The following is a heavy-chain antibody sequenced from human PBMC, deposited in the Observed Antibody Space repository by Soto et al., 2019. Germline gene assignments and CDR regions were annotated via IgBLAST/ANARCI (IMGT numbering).Heavy chain of an antibody. D-gene: IGHD3-22*01. CDR2: IKSDGSDE. V-gene: IGHV3-33*01. CDR3: ARDEDTSGHSSHFGY. Sequence: QVQLVESGGGVVQPGRSLRLSCATSGFTFSHYGMHWVRQAPGKGLEWVAAIKSDGSDEYYLDSVKGRFTISRDNSKNTLSLQMNGLRAEDAAVYYCARDEDTSGHSSHFGYWGQGTLVTV. J-gene: IGHJ4*02. CDR1: GFTFSHYG.